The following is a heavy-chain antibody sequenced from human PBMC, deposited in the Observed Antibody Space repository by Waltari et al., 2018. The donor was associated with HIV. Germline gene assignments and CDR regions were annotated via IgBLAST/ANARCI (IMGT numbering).Heavy chain of an antibody. CDR3: TRGYDILTGYPGYYFDY. D-gene: IGHD3-9*01. J-gene: IGHJ4*02. CDR1: GFTFGDYA. CDR2: IRSKAYGGTT. Sequence: EVQLVESGGGLVQPGRSLRLSCTASGFTFGDYAMSWVRQAPGKGLEGVGFIRSKAYGGTTEYAASVKGRFTISRDDSKSIAYLQMNSLKTEDTAVYYCTRGYDILTGYPGYYFDYWGQGTLVTVSS. V-gene: IGHV3-49*04.